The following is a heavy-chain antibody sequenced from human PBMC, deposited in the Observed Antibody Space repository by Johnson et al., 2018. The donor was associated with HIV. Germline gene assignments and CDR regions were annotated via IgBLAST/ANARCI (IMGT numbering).Heavy chain of an antibody. CDR3: ARTQVVYAHFDI. CDR1: GFTFSSYP. Sequence: QMLLVESGGGVVQPGRSLRLSCAASGFTFSSYPMHWVRQAPGTGLEWVAIISYDGGSKYYADSVKGRFTVARDNSKNTLYLQINSLRPEDTAVYYCARTQVVYAHFDIWGQGTMVTVSS. D-gene: IGHD2-8*02. CDR2: ISYDGGSK. V-gene: IGHV3-30*04. J-gene: IGHJ3*02.